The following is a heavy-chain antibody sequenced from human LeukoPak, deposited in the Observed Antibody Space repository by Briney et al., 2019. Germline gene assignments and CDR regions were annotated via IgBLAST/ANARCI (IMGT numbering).Heavy chain of an antibody. J-gene: IGHJ4*02. CDR2: INSDGSST. CDR1: GFTFSSYW. Sequence: GESLRLSCAASGFTFSSYWMHWVRQAPGKGLVWVSRINSDGSSTSYADSVKGRFTISRDNAKNTLYLQMNSLRAEDTAVYYCARDRPLRFLEWLLSYWGQGTLVTVSS. CDR3: ARDRPLRFLEWLLSY. V-gene: IGHV3-74*01. D-gene: IGHD3-3*01.